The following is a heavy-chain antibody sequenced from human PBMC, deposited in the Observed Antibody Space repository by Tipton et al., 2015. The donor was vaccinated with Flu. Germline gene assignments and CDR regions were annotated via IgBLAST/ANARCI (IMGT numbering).Heavy chain of an antibody. Sequence: QLVQSGAEGKKPGASVKVSCKASGYTFTSYDINWGRQATGQGLEWMGWINPNSGNTGYAQKFQGRVTMTRNTSISTAYMELSSLRSEDTAVYYCARAAATYYYYGMDVWGQGTTVTVSS. CDR3: ARAAATYYYYGMDV. CDR1: GYTFTSYD. V-gene: IGHV1-8*01. J-gene: IGHJ6*02. CDR2: INPNSGNT. D-gene: IGHD6-13*01.